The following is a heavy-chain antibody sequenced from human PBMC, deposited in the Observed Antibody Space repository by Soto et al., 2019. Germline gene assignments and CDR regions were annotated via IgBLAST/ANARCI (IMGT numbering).Heavy chain of an antibody. CDR3: AKDRTVAARNFDY. D-gene: IGHD6-6*01. CDR1: GFAFSNYA. J-gene: IGHJ4*02. V-gene: IGHV3-23*01. CDR2: ISTSIDAT. Sequence: WSLRLSCAASGFAFSNYAIHWVRQAPGKGLEWVSSISTSIDATYYADSVKGRFTISRDDSKNTLYLQMNSLRAEDSAVYYCAKDRTVAARNFDYWGKGTQVTVS.